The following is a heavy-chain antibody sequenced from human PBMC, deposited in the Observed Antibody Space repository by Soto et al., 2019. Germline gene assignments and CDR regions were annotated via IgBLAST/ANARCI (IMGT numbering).Heavy chain of an antibody. CDR1: GFTFSSYS. CDR3: ARDPGSGYYLDY. J-gene: IGHJ4*02. D-gene: IGHD3-22*01. V-gene: IGHV3-21*01. CDR2: ISSSSSYI. Sequence: EVQLVESGGGLVKPGGSLRLSCAASGFTFSSYSMNWVRQAPGKGLEWVSSISSSSSYIYYADSVKGRFTISRDNAKNSLYLQMNSLIAEDTAVYYCARDPGSGYYLDYWGQGTLVTVSS.